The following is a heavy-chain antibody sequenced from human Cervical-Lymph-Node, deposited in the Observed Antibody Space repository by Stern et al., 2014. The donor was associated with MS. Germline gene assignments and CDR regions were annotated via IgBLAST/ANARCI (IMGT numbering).Heavy chain of an antibody. CDR3: ATTRWDLFTWNWFDP. CDR2: IHDSGST. D-gene: IGHD1-26*01. J-gene: IGHJ5*02. V-gene: IGHV4-61*02. Sequence: VQLVESGPGLVKPSQTLSLTCTVSGGSISSSGYYWSWIRQPADKGLEWIGRIHDSGSTYYNPSLKSRVTISMDTAQNQFSLKLPSVTAADTAVYYCATTRWDLFTWNWFDPWGQGTLVTFSS. CDR1: GGSISSSGYY.